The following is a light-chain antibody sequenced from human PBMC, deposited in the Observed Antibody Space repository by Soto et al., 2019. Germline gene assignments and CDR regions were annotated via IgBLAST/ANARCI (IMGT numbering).Light chain of an antibody. CDR2: DVS. J-gene: IGLJ1*01. Sequence: QSALTQPASVSGSPGQSITISCTGTSSDVGGYNYVSWYQQHPGKAPKLMLYDVSNRSSGVSNRFSGSKSSNTASLTISWPKYEDEADYYCSSYTSSSTRVFGTGTKVTVL. V-gene: IGLV2-14*01. CDR1: SSDVGGYNY. CDR3: SSYTSSSTRV.